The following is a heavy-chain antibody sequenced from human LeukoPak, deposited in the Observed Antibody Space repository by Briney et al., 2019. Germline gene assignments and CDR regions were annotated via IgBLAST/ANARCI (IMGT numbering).Heavy chain of an antibody. J-gene: IGHJ4*02. V-gene: IGHV3-21*01. Sequence: GGSLRLSCAASGFTFSTHSLNWVRQAPGKGLEWVSSISGSSSYIYYADSVKGRFTISRDNAKKSLYLQMNSLRAEDTAVYYCARERKGYSSSWASFDYWGQGTLVTVSS. CDR2: ISGSSSYI. CDR1: GFTFSTHS. D-gene: IGHD6-13*01. CDR3: ARERKGYSSSWASFDY.